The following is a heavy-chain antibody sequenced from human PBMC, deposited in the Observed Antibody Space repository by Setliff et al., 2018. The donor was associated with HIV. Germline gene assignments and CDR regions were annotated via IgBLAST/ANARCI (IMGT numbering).Heavy chain of an antibody. V-gene: IGHV3-23*01. Sequence: GGSLRLSCAASGFTFSSYAMSWVRQAPGKGLEWVSAISGSGGSTFYADSVKGRFTISRDNSKNTLYLQMNSLRAEDTAVYYCAKVTYYYDSSGPDPLDAFDIWGQGTMVTV. J-gene: IGHJ3*02. D-gene: IGHD3-22*01. CDR2: ISGSGGST. CDR1: GFTFSSYA. CDR3: AKVTYYYDSSGPDPLDAFDI.